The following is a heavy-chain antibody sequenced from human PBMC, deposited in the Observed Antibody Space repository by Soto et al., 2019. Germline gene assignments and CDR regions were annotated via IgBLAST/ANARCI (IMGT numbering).Heavy chain of an antibody. CDR3: ARHRAHNWFDP. CDR1: GGSISSSSYY. Sequence: SETLSLTCIVSGGSISSSSYYWGWIRQPPGKGLEWIGSIYYSGSTYYNPSLKSRVTISVDTSKNQFSLKLSSVTAADTAVFYCARHRAHNWFDPWGQGTLVTVSS. CDR2: IYYSGST. V-gene: IGHV4-39*01. J-gene: IGHJ5*02.